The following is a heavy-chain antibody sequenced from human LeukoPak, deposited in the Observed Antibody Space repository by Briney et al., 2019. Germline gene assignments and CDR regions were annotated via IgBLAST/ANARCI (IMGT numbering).Heavy chain of an antibody. Sequence: GGSLRLSRPASGLTLSSYGMSWVRQAPGKGLEWVSSITGSSGYTYYADSVRGRFAISRDNSKNTVFLQMNSLRAEDTAVYYCAKTYYFDSSGYWSAYYFDKWGQGTHVTVSS. CDR3: AKTYYFDSSGYWSAYYFDK. D-gene: IGHD3-22*01. V-gene: IGHV3-23*01. J-gene: IGHJ4*02. CDR1: GLTLSSYG. CDR2: ITGSSGYT.